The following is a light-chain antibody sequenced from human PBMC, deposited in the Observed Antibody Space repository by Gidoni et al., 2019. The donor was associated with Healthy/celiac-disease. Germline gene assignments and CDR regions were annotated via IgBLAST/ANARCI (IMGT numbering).Light chain of an antibody. CDR3: QQSYSTPLT. Sequence: DIQMTQSPSSLSASVVDRVTITCRASQSISSYLNWYQQKPGKAPSRFSGSGSGTDFTLTISSLQPEDFATYYCQQSYSTPLTFGPGTKVDIK. J-gene: IGKJ3*01. V-gene: IGKV1-39*01. CDR1: QSISSY.